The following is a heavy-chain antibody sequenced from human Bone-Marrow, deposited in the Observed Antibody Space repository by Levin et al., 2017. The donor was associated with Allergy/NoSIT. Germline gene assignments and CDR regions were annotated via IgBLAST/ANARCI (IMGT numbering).Heavy chain of an antibody. CDR3: AGDAAYAEVGY. D-gene: IGHD1-26*01. V-gene: IGHV3-48*03. CDR2: ISSPGSTK. CDR1: GFTFSSYE. Sequence: GGSLRLSCAASGFTFSSYEMNWVRQAPGKGLEWVSYISSPGSTKYYADSVKGRFTISRDNAKNSLYLQMNSLRVEDTAVYYCAGDAAYAEVGYWGQGTLVTVSS. J-gene: IGHJ4*02.